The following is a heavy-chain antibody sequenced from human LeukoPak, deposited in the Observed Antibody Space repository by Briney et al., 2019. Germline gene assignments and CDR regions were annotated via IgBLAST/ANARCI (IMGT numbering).Heavy chain of an antibody. Sequence: EASVKVSCKASGGTFSSYAISWVRQAPGQGLKWMGGFIPIFGTANYAQKFQGRVTITADESTSTAHMELNSLRSENTAVYYCARVFSGRSYSRGVGWFDPWGQGTLVTVSS. CDR1: GGTFSSYA. D-gene: IGHD1-26*01. J-gene: IGHJ5*02. CDR3: ARVFSGRSYSRGVGWFDP. CDR2: FIPIFGTA. V-gene: IGHV1-69*13.